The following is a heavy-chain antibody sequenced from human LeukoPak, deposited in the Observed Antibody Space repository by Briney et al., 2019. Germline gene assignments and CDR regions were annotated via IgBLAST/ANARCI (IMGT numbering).Heavy chain of an antibody. D-gene: IGHD6-19*01. J-gene: IGHJ4*02. Sequence: SETLSLTCTVSGDSISRISRSDYYWGWVRESPEKGPEGIGIINSSGRTYFNPSLKSRVTMSVDTSKNQFSLSLSSVTAADTAVYYCARQIGSGRWYSDHWGQGTLVTVSS. CDR2: INSSGRT. V-gene: IGHV4-39*01. CDR1: GDSISRISRSDYY. CDR3: ARQIGSGRWYSDH.